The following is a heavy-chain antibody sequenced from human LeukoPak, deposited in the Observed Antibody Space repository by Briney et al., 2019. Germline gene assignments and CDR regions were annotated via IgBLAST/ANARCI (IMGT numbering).Heavy chain of an antibody. J-gene: IGHJ6*03. CDR3: ARDVGPGYLRRMDV. V-gene: IGHV3-21*01. CDR1: GFTFSSYS. D-gene: IGHD3-16*02. Sequence: GGSLRLSCAASGFTFSSYSMNWVRQAPGKGLEWVSSISSSSSYIYYADSVKGRFTISRDNAKNSLYLQMNSLRAEDTAVYYCARDVGPGYLRRMDVWGKGTTVTVSS. CDR2: ISSSSSYI.